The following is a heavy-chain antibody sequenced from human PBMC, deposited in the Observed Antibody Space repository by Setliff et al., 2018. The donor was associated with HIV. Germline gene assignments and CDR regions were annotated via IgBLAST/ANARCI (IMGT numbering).Heavy chain of an antibody. CDR3: AKEPSYYYDSSGYSGIAH. J-gene: IGHJ4*02. D-gene: IGHD3-22*01. CDR2: ISGSGDRT. Sequence: GGSLRLSCAASGFTFNTYAMSWVRQAPGKGLEWVSVISGSGDRTFYADSVKGRFTISRDNSKNTLYLQINGLRVEDTAIYYCAKEPSYYYDSSGYSGIAHWGQGTLVTVSS. V-gene: IGHV3-23*01. CDR1: GFTFNTYA.